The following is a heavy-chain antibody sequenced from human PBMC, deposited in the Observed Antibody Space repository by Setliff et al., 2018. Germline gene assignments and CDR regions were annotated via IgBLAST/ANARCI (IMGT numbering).Heavy chain of an antibody. V-gene: IGHV4-59*01. D-gene: IGHD5-12*01. Sequence: LSLTCTVSGGSISTYYWSWIRQPPGKGLEWIGYVYYSGIANYSPSLKSRVTVIVDTSKNQFSLRLSSVTAADTAVYYCARGGTFRYFDYWGQGTPVTVSS. CDR1: GGSISTYY. J-gene: IGHJ4*02. CDR2: VYYSGIA. CDR3: ARGGTFRYFDY.